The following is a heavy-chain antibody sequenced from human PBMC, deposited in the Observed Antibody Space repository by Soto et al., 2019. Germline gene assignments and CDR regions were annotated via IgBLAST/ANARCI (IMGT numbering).Heavy chain of an antibody. CDR1: GGSISSSNW. CDR2: IYHSGST. V-gene: IGHV4-4*02. CDR3: ARDSTSDILTGYYSYNWFDP. D-gene: IGHD3-9*01. Sequence: ETLSLTCAVSGGSISSSNWWSWVRQPPGKGLEWIGEIYHSGSTNYNPSLKSRVTISVDKSKNQFSLKLSSVTAADTAVYYCARDSTSDILTGYYSYNWFDPWGQGTLVTVSS. J-gene: IGHJ5*02.